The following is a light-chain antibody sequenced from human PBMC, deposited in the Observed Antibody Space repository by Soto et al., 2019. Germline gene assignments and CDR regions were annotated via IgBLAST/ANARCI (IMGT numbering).Light chain of an antibody. CDR2: EVN. CDR3: SSQTSSSTLV. J-gene: IGLJ3*02. Sequence: QSVLTQPASVSGSPGQSITISCAGTSGDVGGYDYVSWYQQHPGKAPKLMIFEVNNRPSGVSNRFSGSKSGDTASLIISGLQAEDEADYYCSSQTSSSTLVFGGGTQLTVL. CDR1: SGDVGGYDY. V-gene: IGLV2-14*01.